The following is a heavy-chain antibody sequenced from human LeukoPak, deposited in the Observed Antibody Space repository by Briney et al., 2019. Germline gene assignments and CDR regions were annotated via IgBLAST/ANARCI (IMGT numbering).Heavy chain of an antibody. CDR1: GFTFSSYG. D-gene: IGHD6-13*01. CDR3: ARGMYSSSWYFDY. J-gene: IGHJ4*02. CDR2: IWYDGSNK. V-gene: IGHV3-33*01. Sequence: GGSLRLSCAASGFTFSSYGMPWVRQAPGKGLEWVAVIWYDGSNKYYADSVKGRFTISRDNAKNSLYLQMNSLRAEDTAVYYCARGMYSSSWYFDYWGQGTLVTVSS.